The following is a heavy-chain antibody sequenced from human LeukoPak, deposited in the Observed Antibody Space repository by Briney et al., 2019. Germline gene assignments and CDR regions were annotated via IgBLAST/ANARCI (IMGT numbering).Heavy chain of an antibody. CDR2: IIPIFGTA. V-gene: IGHV1-69*05. CDR1: GGTFSSYA. CDR3: ARERGYCSSTSCSASFDY. J-gene: IGHJ4*02. D-gene: IGHD2-2*01. Sequence: SVKVSCKASGGTFSSYAISWVRQAPGQGLEWMGRIIPIFGTANYAQKFQGRVTITTDESTSTAYMEPSSLRSEDTAVYYCARERGYCSSTSCSASFDYWGQGTLVTVSS.